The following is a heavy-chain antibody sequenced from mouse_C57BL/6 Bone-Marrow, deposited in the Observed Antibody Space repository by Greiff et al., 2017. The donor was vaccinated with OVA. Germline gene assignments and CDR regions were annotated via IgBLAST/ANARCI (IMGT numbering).Heavy chain of an antibody. Sequence: EVKVVESGGGLVKPGGSLKLSCAASGFTFSSYAMSWVRQTPEKRLEWVATISDGGSYTYYPDNVKGRFTISRDNAKNNLYLQMSHLKSEDTAMYYCARDGDVSDYWGQGTTLTVSS. D-gene: IGHD3-3*01. J-gene: IGHJ2*01. V-gene: IGHV5-4*01. CDR2: ISDGGSYT. CDR3: ARDGDVSDY. CDR1: GFTFSSYA.